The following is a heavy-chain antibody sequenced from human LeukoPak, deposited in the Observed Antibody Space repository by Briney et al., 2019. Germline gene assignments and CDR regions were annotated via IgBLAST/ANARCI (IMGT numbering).Heavy chain of an antibody. CDR2: INQDGGEI. D-gene: IGHD1-26*01. J-gene: IGHJ4*02. Sequence: GGSLRLSCAASGFTFSSSWMTWVRQAPGKGLEWVASINQDGGEIHYVDSMKGRFTISRDNAKNSLYLQMNSLTAEDTAVYYCAREGSYSGEDYWGQGTLVTVSS. CDR1: GFTFSSSW. V-gene: IGHV3-7*01. CDR3: AREGSYSGEDY.